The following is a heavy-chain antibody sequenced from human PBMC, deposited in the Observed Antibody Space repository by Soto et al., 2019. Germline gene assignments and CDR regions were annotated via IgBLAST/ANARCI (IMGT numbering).Heavy chain of an antibody. J-gene: IGHJ4*02. Sequence: SETLSLTCTVSGGSINTFYWSWVRQPAGKXLEWIGRIFSSGSTSFNPSLECRVAMSVDTSKNHFSLNLSSVTAADMAVYYCAREGSYSAYNFAHGIQLWSFDFWGQGALVTVSS. V-gene: IGHV4-4*07. CDR1: GGSINTFY. CDR3: AREGSYSAYNFAHGIQLWSFDF. CDR2: IFSSGST. D-gene: IGHD5-12*01.